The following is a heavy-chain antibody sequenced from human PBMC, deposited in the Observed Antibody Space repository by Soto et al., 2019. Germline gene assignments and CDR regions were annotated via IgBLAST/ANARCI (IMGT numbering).Heavy chain of an antibody. V-gene: IGHV3-30*18. D-gene: IGHD3-22*01. CDR1: GFTFSSYG. CDR3: AKDKRYYDSSGYYDY. Sequence: PGGSLRLSCAASGFTFSSYGMHWVRQVPGKGLEWVAVISYDGSNKYYADSVKGRFTISRDNSKNTLYLQMNSLRAEDTAVYYCAKDKRYYDSSGYYDYWGQGT. J-gene: IGHJ4*02. CDR2: ISYDGSNK.